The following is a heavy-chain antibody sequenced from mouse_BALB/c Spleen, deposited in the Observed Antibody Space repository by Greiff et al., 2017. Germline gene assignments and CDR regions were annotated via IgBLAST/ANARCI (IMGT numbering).Heavy chain of an antibody. CDR3: VRHGYYGSSYYFDY. D-gene: IGHD1-1*01. CDR1: GFTFNTYA. CDR2: IRSKSNNYAT. Sequence: EVQLVESGGGLVQPKGSLKLSCEASGFTFNTYAMNWVRQAPGKGLEWVARIRSKSNNYATYYADSVKDRFTISRDDSQSMLYLQMNNLKTEDTAMYYCVRHGYYGSSYYFDYWGQGTTLTVSS. J-gene: IGHJ2*01. V-gene: IGHV10-1*02.